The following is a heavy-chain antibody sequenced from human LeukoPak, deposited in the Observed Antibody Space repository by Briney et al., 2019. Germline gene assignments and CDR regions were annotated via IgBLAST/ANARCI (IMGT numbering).Heavy chain of an antibody. CDR2: IYTSGST. CDR1: GYSISSGYY. V-gene: IGHV4-38-2*01. CDR3: ARGGGDWGFHQSDY. J-gene: IGHJ4*02. D-gene: IGHD2-21*01. Sequence: SETLSLTCAVSGYSISSGYYWGWIRQPPGKGLEWIGRIYTSGSTNYNPSLKSRVTISVDTSKNQFSLKLSSVTAADTAVYYCARGGGDWGFHQSDYWGQGTLVTVSS.